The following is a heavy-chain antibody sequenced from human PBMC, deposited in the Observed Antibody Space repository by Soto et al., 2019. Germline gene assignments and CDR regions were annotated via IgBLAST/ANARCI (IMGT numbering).Heavy chain of an antibody. J-gene: IGHJ4*02. Sequence: SGPTLVNPTQTLTLTCPSSGFSLSTSGGAVGWLRQAPRKAPEWLAFIFWDDDKRYSPSLENRLTITKDTSKNQVVLTMTNMDPVDTATYYCARIFDFWSGYYFSYWGRGTLVTVSS. CDR1: GFSLSTSGGA. CDR3: ARIFDFWSGYYFSY. CDR2: IFWDDDK. D-gene: IGHD3-3*01. V-gene: IGHV2-5*02.